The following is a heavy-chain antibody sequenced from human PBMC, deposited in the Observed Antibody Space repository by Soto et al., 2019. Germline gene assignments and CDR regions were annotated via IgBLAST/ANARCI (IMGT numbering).Heavy chain of an antibody. J-gene: IGHJ6*02. V-gene: IGHV3-30*09. CDR1: GFTFSSYA. CDR2: ISSDGSDK. CDR3: ARDMQYGAGFIDV. D-gene: IGHD3-10*01. Sequence: QVQLVESGGGVVQPGRSLRLSCAASGFTFSSYAMHWVRQAPGKGLEWVAVISSDGSDKYYADSVKGRFAISRDNSKNTLYVQLNRMRDEDTALYYCARDMQYGAGFIDVWGQGTTVTVSS.